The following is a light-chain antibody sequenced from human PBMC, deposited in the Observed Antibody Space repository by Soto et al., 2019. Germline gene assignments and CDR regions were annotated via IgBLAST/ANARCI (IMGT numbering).Light chain of an antibody. V-gene: IGKV3-15*01. CDR3: QQYNDWPPFA. CDR2: GAS. J-gene: IGKJ2*01. CDR1: QSVSSN. Sequence: EIVMTQSPATLSVSPGERATLSCRASQSVSSNLAWYQQKPGQAPRLLMYGASTRAFGIPDRFSGSGSGTEFTLTISSRQSEDFAVYYCQQYNDWPPFAFGQGTKLEI.